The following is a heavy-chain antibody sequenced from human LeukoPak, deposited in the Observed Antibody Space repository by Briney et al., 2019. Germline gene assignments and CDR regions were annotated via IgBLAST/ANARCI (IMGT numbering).Heavy chain of an antibody. D-gene: IGHD3-3*01. CDR2: IRYDGSDK. CDR3: AKDLAATPWSGYGSVDY. CDR1: GFTFSNYG. Sequence: PGGSLRLSCAASGFTFSNYGMHWVRQAPGKGLEWVAFIRYDGSDKYYADSVKGRFTISRDNSKSTLFLQMSSLRAEDTAVYYCAKDLAATPWSGYGSVDYWGQGTLVTVSS. J-gene: IGHJ4*02. V-gene: IGHV3-30*02.